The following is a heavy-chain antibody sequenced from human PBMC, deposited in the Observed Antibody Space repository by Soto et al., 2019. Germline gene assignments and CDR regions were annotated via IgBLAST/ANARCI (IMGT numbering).Heavy chain of an antibody. D-gene: IGHD6-19*01. V-gene: IGHV4-30-4*01. Sequence: PSETLSLTCTVSGGSISSGDYYWSWIRQPPGKGLEWIGYIYYSGSTYYNPSLKSRVTISVGTSKNQFSLKLSSVTAADTGLYYCARDPEYSSGLRFEYWGQGTLVTVSS. CDR2: IYYSGST. CDR1: GGSISSGDYY. J-gene: IGHJ4*02. CDR3: ARDPEYSSGLRFEY.